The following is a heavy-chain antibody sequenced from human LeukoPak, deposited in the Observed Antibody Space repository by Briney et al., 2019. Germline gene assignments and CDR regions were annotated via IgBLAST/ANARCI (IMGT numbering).Heavy chain of an antibody. CDR1: GGSISSTSYY. Sequence: SETLSLTCVVSGGSISSTSYYWGWIRQPPGKGLEWIGSIYYSGSTNYNPSLKSRVTISVDTSKNQFSLKLSSVTAADTAVYYCARGYYGSGSYYNSFLFDYWGQGTLVTVSS. CDR2: IYYSGST. J-gene: IGHJ4*02. D-gene: IGHD3-10*01. V-gene: IGHV4-39*07. CDR3: ARGYYGSGSYYNSFLFDY.